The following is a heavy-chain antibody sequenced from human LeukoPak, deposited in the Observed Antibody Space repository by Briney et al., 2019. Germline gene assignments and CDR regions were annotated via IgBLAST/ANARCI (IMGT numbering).Heavy chain of an antibody. CDR1: GGSISSSSYY. J-gene: IGHJ6*03. CDR3: ARLRDYYYNYMDV. CDR2: IYYSGST. V-gene: IGHV4-39*01. Sequence: SETLSLTCNVSGGSISSSSYYWGWIRQPPGKGLEWIGSIYYSGSTYYNPSLKSRVTISVDTSKIQISLKLNSVTAADTAVYYCARLRDYYYNYMDVWGKGTTVTISS.